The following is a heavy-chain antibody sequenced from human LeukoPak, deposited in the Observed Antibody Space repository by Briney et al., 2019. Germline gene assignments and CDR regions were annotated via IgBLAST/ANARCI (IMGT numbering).Heavy chain of an antibody. CDR3: ASSLGTTTDFDY. J-gene: IGHJ4*02. D-gene: IGHD1-14*01. CDR2: IYTSGST. Sequence: ASQTLSLTCTVSGGSISSGSYYWSWIRPPAGKGLEWIGRIYTSGSTNYNPSLKSRVTISVDTSKNQFSLKLSSVTAADTAVYYCASSLGTTTDFDYWGQGTLVTVSS. V-gene: IGHV4-61*02. CDR1: GGSISSGSYY.